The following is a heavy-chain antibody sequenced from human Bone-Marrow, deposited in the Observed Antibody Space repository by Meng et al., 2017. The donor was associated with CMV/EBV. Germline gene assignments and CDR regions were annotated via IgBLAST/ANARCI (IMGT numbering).Heavy chain of an antibody. V-gene: IGHV3-15*01. Sequence: FSSAWMSWVRQAPGKGLEWVGRIKTKTDGGTTDYAAPVKGRFTISRDDSKNTLYLQMNSLKTEDTGVYYCTTLGQDYFGSGSYYSDYWGQGTLVTVSS. CDR2: IKTKTDGGTT. CDR3: TTLGQDYFGSGSYYSDY. D-gene: IGHD3-10*01. CDR1: FSSAW. J-gene: IGHJ4*02.